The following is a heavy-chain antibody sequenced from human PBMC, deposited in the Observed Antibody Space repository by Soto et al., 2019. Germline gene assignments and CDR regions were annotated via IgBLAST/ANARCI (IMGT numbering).Heavy chain of an antibody. V-gene: IGHV5-10-1*01. CDR1: GYTFTSYG. CDR3: ARRVFDFWSGYYNWFDP. Sequence: KVSCKASGYTFTSYGISWVRQMPGKGLEWMGRIDPSDSYTNYSPSFQGHVTISADKSISTAYLQWSSLKASDTAMYYCARRVFDFWSGYYNWFDPWGQGTLVTVSS. CDR2: IDPSDSYT. D-gene: IGHD3-3*01. J-gene: IGHJ5*02.